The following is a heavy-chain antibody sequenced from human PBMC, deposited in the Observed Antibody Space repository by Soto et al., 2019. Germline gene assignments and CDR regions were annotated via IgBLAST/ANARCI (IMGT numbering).Heavy chain of an antibody. J-gene: IGHJ4*02. CDR2: INHSGST. CDR1: DGSFSGYY. Sequence: SETPSLTCAVHDGSFSGYYWTWIRQPPGTGLEWIGEINHSGSTNYNPSLKSRVTISVDTSKNQFSLKLTSVTAADTAVYYCARDKIPGLFDYWGQGTLVT. D-gene: IGHD2-21*01. V-gene: IGHV4-34*01. CDR3: ARDKIPGLFDY.